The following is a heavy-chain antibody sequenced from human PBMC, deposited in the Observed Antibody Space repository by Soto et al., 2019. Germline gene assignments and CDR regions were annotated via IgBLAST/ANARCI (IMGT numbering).Heavy chain of an antibody. CDR1: GGSISRGIYP. CDR2: IYFRGST. V-gene: IGHV4-31*03. CDR3: ARVARGRVVGSTPPCFDY. Sequence: PSEPLSLSCPLSGGSISRGIYPWSWIRQNPGKGLEWFEHIYFRGSTTYNPSPKSRVSISVDTSKNQFSLKLTSVTAADTAVYYCARVARGRVVGSTPPCFDYWGQGTLVTVSS. J-gene: IGHJ4*02. D-gene: IGHD1-26*01.